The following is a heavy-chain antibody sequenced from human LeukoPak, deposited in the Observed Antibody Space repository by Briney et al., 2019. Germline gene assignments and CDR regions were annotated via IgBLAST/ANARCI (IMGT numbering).Heavy chain of an antibody. CDR1: GGSISSSSYY. CDR3: ARTVSTHYYYYMDV. CDR2: IYYSGST. V-gene: IGHV4-39*07. Sequence: KPSETLSLTCTVSGGSISSSSYYWGWIRQPPGKGMEWIGSIYYSGSTYYNPSLKSRVTISVDTSKNQFSLKLSSVTAADTAVYYCARTVSTHYYYYMDVWGKRTTVTVSS. J-gene: IGHJ6*03. D-gene: IGHD4-11*01.